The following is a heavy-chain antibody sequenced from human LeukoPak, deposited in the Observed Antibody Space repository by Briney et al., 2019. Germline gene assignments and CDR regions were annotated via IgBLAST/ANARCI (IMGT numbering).Heavy chain of an antibody. CDR2: LRFDGSSK. D-gene: IGHD3-16*01. CDR1: GFTFSSYG. V-gene: IGHV3-30*02. CDR3: AKPGERGEYYFDY. Sequence: GGSLRLSCAASGFTFSSYGLHWVRQAPGKGLEWVAFLRFDGSSKYYVDSVKGRFTVSRDNPKNTLYLQMNSLGTEDTAVYFCAKPGERGEYYFDYWGQGTLVTVSS. J-gene: IGHJ4*02.